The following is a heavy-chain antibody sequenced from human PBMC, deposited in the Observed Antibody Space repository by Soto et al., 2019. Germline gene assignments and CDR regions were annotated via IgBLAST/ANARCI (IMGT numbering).Heavy chain of an antibody. J-gene: IGHJ3*02. CDR2: ISGSGGST. V-gene: IGHV3-23*01. CDR1: GFTFSSYA. Sequence: GGSLRLSCAASGFTFSSYAMSWVRQAPGKGLEWVSAISGSGGSTYYADSVKGRFTISRDNSKNTLYLQMNSLRAEDTAVYYCAKDKRARVAAIDAFDTWGQGTMVTVSS. D-gene: IGHD2-15*01. CDR3: AKDKRARVAAIDAFDT.